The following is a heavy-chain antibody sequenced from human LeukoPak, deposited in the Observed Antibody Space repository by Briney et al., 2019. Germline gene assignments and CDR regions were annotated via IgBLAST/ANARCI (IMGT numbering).Heavy chain of an antibody. D-gene: IGHD3-10*01. CDR1: GFTFTTYG. CDR2: ITYDGYYK. CDR3: ARDLSPVVRASPMGY. V-gene: IGHV3-30*03. Sequence: PGGSLRLSCAASGFTFTTYGMHWVRQSPGKGLEWVALITYDGYYKNYSDSVKGRFTISSDTSKNTLYLQMNSLRAEDTAVYYCARDLSPVVRASPMGYWGQGTLVTVSS. J-gene: IGHJ4*02.